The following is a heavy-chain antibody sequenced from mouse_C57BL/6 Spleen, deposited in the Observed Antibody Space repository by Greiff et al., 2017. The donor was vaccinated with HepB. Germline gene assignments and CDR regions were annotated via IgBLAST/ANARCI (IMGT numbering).Heavy chain of an antibody. CDR1: GYAFTNYL. Sequence: QVQLQQSGAELVRPGTSVKVSCKASGYAFTNYLIEWVKQRPGQGLEWIGVINPGSGGTNYNEKFKGKATLTADKSSSTAYMQLSSLTSEDSAVYFCARGANYYGSSYNAMDYWGQGTSVTVSS. CDR2: INPGSGGT. V-gene: IGHV1-54*01. CDR3: ARGANYYGSSYNAMDY. J-gene: IGHJ4*01. D-gene: IGHD1-1*01.